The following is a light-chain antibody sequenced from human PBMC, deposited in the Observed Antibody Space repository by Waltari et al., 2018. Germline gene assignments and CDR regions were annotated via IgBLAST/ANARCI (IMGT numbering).Light chain of an antibody. CDR3: QQRNGWPPMYT. J-gene: IGKJ2*01. CDR2: DAS. CDR1: QSVNSNY. V-gene: IGKV3D-20*01. Sequence: EIVLTQSPATLSLSPGERATLSCGASQSVNSNYLAWYQQKPGLAPRLLISDASSRATGIPDRFTGSGSGTDFTLTISSLEPEDSGIYYCQQRNGWPPMYTFGQGTKLEIK.